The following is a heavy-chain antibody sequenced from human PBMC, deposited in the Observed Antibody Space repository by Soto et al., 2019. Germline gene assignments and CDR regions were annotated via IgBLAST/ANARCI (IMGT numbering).Heavy chain of an antibody. CDR3: ASDRLHQGTVYSYGMDV. CDR1: GGTFSSYA. D-gene: IGHD4-4*01. V-gene: IGHV1-69*13. CDR2: IIPIFGTA. Sequence: SVKVSCKASGGTFSSYAISWLRQAPGQGLEWMGGIIPIFGTANYAQKFQGRVTMTADESTSTAYMELSSLRSEDTAVYYCASDRLHQGTVYSYGMDVWGQGTTVTVSS. J-gene: IGHJ6*02.